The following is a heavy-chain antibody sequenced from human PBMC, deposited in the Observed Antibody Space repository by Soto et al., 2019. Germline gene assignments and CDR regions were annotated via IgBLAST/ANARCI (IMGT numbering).Heavy chain of an antibody. CDR1: GGTFSSYA. CDR2: IIPIFGTA. Sequence: VKVSCKASGGTFSSYAISWVRQAPGQGLEWMGGIIPIFGTANYAQKFQGRVTITADKSTSTAYMELSSLRSEDTAVYYCARGSGWYEWYYFDYWGQGTLVTVSS. J-gene: IGHJ4*02. V-gene: IGHV1-69*06. D-gene: IGHD6-19*01. CDR3: ARGSGWYEWYYFDY.